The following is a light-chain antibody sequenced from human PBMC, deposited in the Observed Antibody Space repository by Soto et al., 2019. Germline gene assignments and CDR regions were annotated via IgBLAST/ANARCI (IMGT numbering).Light chain of an antibody. CDR2: DVS. V-gene: IGLV2-11*01. Sequence: QSVLTQPRSASGSPGQSITISCTGTSGDVGGYNYVSWYQQHPAKAPKLIIFDVSKRPSGVPNRFSGSKSGNTASLTISGLRAEDEADYYCCSYVGRNTYVFGTGTKLTVL. CDR3: CSYVGRNTYV. J-gene: IGLJ1*01. CDR1: SGDVGGYNY.